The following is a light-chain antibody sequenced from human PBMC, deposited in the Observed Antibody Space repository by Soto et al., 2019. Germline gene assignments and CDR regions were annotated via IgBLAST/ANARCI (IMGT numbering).Light chain of an antibody. V-gene: IGLV3-1*01. J-gene: IGLJ1*01. Sequence: SYELTQPPSVSVSPGQTASITCFGDKLGDKYACWYQQKPGQSPVLVIYQDSKRPSGIPERFSGSNSGNTATLTISGIQAMDEADYYCQARDSSTGVFGTGTKVTVL. CDR2: QDS. CDR1: KLGDKY. CDR3: QARDSSTGV.